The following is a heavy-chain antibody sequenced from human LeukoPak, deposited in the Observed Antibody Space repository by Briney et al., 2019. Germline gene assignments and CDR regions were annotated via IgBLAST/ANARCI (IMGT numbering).Heavy chain of an antibody. CDR3: ARENGDLDY. CDR1: GASISSSSSY. Sequence: SETLSLTCTVSGASISSSSSYWGWIRQPPGEGLEWIGSIYYSGSTNYNPSLKSRVTMSVDTSKNQFSLKLSSVTAADTAVYYCARENGDLDYWGQGTLVTVSS. D-gene: IGHD4-17*01. J-gene: IGHJ4*02. CDR2: IYYSGST. V-gene: IGHV4-39*07.